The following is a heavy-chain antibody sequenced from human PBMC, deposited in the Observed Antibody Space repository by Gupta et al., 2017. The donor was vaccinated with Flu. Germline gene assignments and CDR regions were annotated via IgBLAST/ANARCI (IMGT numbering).Heavy chain of an antibody. Sequence: EVQLVESGGDLVQPGRSLRLSCVASGLTFNNYVMHWVRQPPEKGLGLVSSISWNSDSIGYADSVKGRFTISRDNTKSSLFLQMNSLRPEDTALYFCTTFSVAGTFHRGYYYYGVDVWGQGTTVTVSS. D-gene: IGHD6-19*01. CDR1: GLTFNNYV. CDR2: ISWNSDSI. V-gene: IGHV3-9*01. J-gene: IGHJ6*02. CDR3: TTFSVAGTFHRGYYYYGVDV.